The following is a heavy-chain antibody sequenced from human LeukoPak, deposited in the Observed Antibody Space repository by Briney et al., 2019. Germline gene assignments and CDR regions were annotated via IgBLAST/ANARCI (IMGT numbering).Heavy chain of an antibody. J-gene: IGHJ6*02. CDR1: RGSISSGSYY. V-gene: IGHV4-61*02. CDR2: IYSNGTT. D-gene: IGHD3-10*01. CDR3: ARGRGRDVSFYYGMDV. Sequence: SQTLSLTCTVSRGSISSGSYYWSWIRQPAEKGLEWIGRIYSNGTTNHNPSLKRRATISVDTSKNHFSLKLSSVTAADTAVYYCARGRGRDVSFYYGMDVWGQGTTVTVSS.